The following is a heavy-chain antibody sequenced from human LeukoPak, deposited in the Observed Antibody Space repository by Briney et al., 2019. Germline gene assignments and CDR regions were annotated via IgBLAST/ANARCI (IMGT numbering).Heavy chain of an antibody. V-gene: IGHV1-69*13. CDR3: ARVSGTTIDY. CDR2: NIPIFGTA. Sequence: ASVKVSCKASGGTFSSYAISWVRQAPGQGLEWMGGNIPIFGTANYAQKFQGRVTITADESTGTAYMGLSSLRSEDTAVYYCARVSGTTIDYWGQGTLVTVSS. J-gene: IGHJ4*02. D-gene: IGHD1-1*01. CDR1: GGTFSSYA.